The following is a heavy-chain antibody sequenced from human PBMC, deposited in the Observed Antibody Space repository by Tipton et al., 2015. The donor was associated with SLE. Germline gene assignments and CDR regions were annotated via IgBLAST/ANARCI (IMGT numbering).Heavy chain of an antibody. D-gene: IGHD2-2*01. Sequence: SLRLSCAVSGFIFSDHYLDWVRQAPGKGLEWVARSRNKANRYTTEYPASVKGRFAISRDESKNTLYLQMSSLKSEDAAVYYCVRGYHGFDSWGQGTLVTVSS. J-gene: IGHJ4*02. CDR3: VRGYHGFDS. V-gene: IGHV3-72*01. CDR1: GFIFSDHY. CDR2: SRNKANRYTT.